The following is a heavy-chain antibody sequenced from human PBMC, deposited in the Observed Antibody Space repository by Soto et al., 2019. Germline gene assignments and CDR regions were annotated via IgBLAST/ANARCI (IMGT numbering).Heavy chain of an antibody. CDR2: IIPIFGTA. Sequence: SVKVCGKASGGTFSSHAISWVRQAPGQGLEWMGGIIPIFGTANYARKFQGRVTITADDSTSTAYMELRSLRPDDTAVYYCAREVTVASYSFDFWGQGTLVTVSS. CDR1: GGTFSSHA. D-gene: IGHD5-12*01. V-gene: IGHV1-69*13. J-gene: IGHJ4*02. CDR3: AREVTVASYSFDF.